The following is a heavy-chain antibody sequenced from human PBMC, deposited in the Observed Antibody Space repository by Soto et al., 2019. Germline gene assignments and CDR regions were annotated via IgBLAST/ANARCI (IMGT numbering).Heavy chain of an antibody. Sequence: SVKVSCKASGYTFTGYYMHWARQAPGQGLEWMGGIIPIFGTANYAQKFQGRVTITADESTSTAYMELSSLRSEDTAVYYCARGPAHWGQGTLVTVSS. V-gene: IGHV1-69*13. CDR3: ARGPAH. CDR1: GYTFTGYY. D-gene: IGHD2-2*01. J-gene: IGHJ4*02. CDR2: IIPIFGTA.